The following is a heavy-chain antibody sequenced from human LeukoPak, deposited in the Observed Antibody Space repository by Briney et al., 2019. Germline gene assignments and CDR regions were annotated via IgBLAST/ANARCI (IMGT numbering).Heavy chain of an antibody. J-gene: IGHJ4*02. CDR3: AKKGSNTWSDFDY. CDR1: GYSISSDYY. D-gene: IGHD6-13*01. V-gene: IGHV4-38-2*02. CDR2: IFHNGNT. Sequence: SETLSLTCTVSGYSISSDYYWGWIRQPPGKGLEWIGNIFHNGNTYYNPSLKSRVTMSIDTSKKQFSLKLRTATAADTAVYYCAKKGSNTWSDFDYWGQGTLVTVSS.